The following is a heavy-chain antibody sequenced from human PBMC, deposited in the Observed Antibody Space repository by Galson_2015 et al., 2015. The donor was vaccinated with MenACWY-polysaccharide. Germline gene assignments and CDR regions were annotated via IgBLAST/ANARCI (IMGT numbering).Heavy chain of an antibody. V-gene: IGHV3-21*01. CDR3: ALVGATSGAFDI. CDR2: ISSSSTYI. D-gene: IGHD1-26*01. CDR1: GLTLSSYT. Sequence: SLRLSCATSGLTLSSYTMNWVRQAPGKGLEWVSSISSSSTYIYYVDSVKGRFAISRDNAKNSLSLQMNSLRAEDTAVYYCALVGATSGAFDIWGQGTMVTVSS. J-gene: IGHJ3*02.